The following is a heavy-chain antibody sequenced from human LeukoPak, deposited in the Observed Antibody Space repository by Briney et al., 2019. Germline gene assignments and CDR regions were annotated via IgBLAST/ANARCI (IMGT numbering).Heavy chain of an antibody. CDR3: ARDPGMIVVVNWFDP. CDR2: IYTSGST. Sequence: SETLSLTCTVSGDSISNYYWSWIRQPAGKGLEWIGRIYTSGSTNYNPSLKSRVTMSVDTSKNQFSLKLSSVTAADTAVYYCARDPGMIVVVNWFDPWGQGTLVTVSS. CDR1: GDSISNYY. V-gene: IGHV4-4*07. J-gene: IGHJ5*02. D-gene: IGHD3-22*01.